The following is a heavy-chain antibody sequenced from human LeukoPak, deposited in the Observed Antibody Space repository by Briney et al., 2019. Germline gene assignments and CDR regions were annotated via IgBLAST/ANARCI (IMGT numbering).Heavy chain of an antibody. D-gene: IGHD6-13*01. J-gene: IGHJ1*01. Sequence: PGASVKVSCTASGYTFTGYYMDWVRQAPGQGLKSMGWINPNSGGTNYAQKLQGRVTMTRDTSISTAYMELSRLRSDDTAVYYCARGPRIAAARGAEYFQHWGQGTLVTVSS. CDR1: GYTFTGYY. CDR2: INPNSGGT. V-gene: IGHV1-2*02. CDR3: ARGPRIAAARGAEYFQH.